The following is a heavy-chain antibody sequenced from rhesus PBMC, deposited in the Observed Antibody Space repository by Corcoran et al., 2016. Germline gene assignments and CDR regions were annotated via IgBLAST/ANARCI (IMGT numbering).Heavy chain of an antibody. Sequence: QVQLQESGPGLVKPSETLSLTFAVSGYSIRSGSSCSWIRQPPGKGLEWIGYITSSGSTSYNPALKSRVTMSRDTSKKQFSLKLSSVTAADTAVYYCARGILYSNWYFDIWGPGTPITISS. CDR3: ARGILYSNWYFDI. J-gene: IGHJ2*01. CDR2: ITSSGST. CDR1: GYSIRSGSS. D-gene: IGHD2-21*01. V-gene: IGHV4-122*02.